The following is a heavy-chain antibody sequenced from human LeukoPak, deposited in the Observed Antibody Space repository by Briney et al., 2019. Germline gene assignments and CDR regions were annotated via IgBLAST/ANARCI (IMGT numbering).Heavy chain of an antibody. CDR3: AREPVLRYFDWFPYYGMDV. V-gene: IGHV1-2*02. D-gene: IGHD3-9*01. CDR2: INPNSGGT. CDR1: GYTFTGYY. Sequence: ASVKVSCKASGYTFTGYYMHWVRQAPGQGLEWMGWINPNSGGTNYAQKFQGRVTMTRDTSISTAYMELSRLRSDDMAVYYCAREPVLRYFDWFPYYGMDVWGQGTTVTVSS. J-gene: IGHJ6*02.